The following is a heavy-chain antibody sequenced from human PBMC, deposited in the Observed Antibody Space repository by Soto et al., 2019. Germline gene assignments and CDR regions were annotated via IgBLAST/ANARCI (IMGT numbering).Heavy chain of an antibody. J-gene: IGHJ6*02. CDR3: ARGRGTGYSHYGMDV. D-gene: IGHD2-15*01. CDR1: GFTFNSYS. CDR2: ISSSSTFI. V-gene: IGHV3-21*01. Sequence: PGGSLRLSCAASGFTFNSYSMNWVRQAPGKGLEWVSSISSSSTFIYDADSVKGRFSISRDNAKNSLFMQMNSLRAEDTAVYFCARGRGTGYSHYGMDVWGQGNTVTVSS.